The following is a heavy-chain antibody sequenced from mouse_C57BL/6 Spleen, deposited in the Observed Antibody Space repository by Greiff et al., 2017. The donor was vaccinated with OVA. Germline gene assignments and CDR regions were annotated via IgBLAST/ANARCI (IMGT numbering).Heavy chain of an antibody. Sequence: VQLQQSGPELVKPGASVKISCKASGYAFSSSWMNWVKQRPGKGLEWIGRIYPGDGDTNYNGKFKGKATLTADKSSSTAYMQLSSLTSEDSAVYFCARSDGPDYAMDYWGQGTSVTVSS. CDR2: IYPGDGDT. CDR3: ARSDGPDYAMDY. J-gene: IGHJ4*01. CDR1: GYAFSSSW. V-gene: IGHV1-82*01. D-gene: IGHD2-3*01.